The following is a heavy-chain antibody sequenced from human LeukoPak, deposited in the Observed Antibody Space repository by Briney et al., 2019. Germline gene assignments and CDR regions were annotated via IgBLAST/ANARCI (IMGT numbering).Heavy chain of an antibody. CDR2: ISNDGRNK. CDR3: AKGLSDPNLVLDS. Sequence: GGSLRLSCAASGFAFSSYAMHWVRQAPGKGLEWVTVISNDGRNKYYADSVKGRFTISRDNSKNTLYLQLNSLSAADTALYFCAKGLSDPNLVLDSWGQGTLVTVSS. CDR1: GFAFSSYA. D-gene: IGHD2-8*02. J-gene: IGHJ4*02. V-gene: IGHV3-30*04.